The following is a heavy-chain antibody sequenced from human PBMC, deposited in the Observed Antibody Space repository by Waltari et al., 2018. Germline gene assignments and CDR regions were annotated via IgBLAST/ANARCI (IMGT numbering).Heavy chain of an antibody. V-gene: IGHV4-39*01. CDR3: ARHYGDYGLDY. CDR2: IYYSGST. D-gene: IGHD4-17*01. Sequence: IRQPPGKGLEWIGSIYYSGSTYYNPSLKSRVTISVDTSKNQFSLKLSSVTAADTAVYYCARHYGDYGLDYWGQGTLVTVSS. J-gene: IGHJ4*02.